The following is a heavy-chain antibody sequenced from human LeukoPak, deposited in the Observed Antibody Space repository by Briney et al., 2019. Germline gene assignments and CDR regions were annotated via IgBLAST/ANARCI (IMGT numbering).Heavy chain of an antibody. CDR1: GFTFSYYS. Sequence: GGSLRLSCAAPGFTFSYYSMSWVRQAPGKGLEWVSVIYSGGSTYYADSVKGRFTISRDNSKNTLYLQMNSLRAEDTAVYYCAKDRRAAAAYYYYGMDVWGQGTTVTVSS. J-gene: IGHJ6*02. D-gene: IGHD6-13*01. V-gene: IGHV3-23*03. CDR2: IYSGGST. CDR3: AKDRRAAAAYYYYGMDV.